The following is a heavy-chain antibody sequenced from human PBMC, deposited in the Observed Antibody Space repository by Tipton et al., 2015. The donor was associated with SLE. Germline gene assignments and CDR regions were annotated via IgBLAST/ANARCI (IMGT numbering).Heavy chain of an antibody. V-gene: IGHV4-31*03. CDR1: GGSISSGGYY. Sequence: TLSLTCTVSGGSISSGGYYWSWIRQHPGKGLEWIGYIYYSGSTYYNPSLKSRVTISVDTSKNQFSLKLSSVTAADTAVYYCASWATGAEDAFDIWGQGTMVTVSS. D-gene: IGHD7-27*01. J-gene: IGHJ3*02. CDR2: IYYSGST. CDR3: ASWATGAEDAFDI.